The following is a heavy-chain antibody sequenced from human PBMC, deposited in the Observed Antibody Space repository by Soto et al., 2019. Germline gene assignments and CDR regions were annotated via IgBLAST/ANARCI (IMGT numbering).Heavy chain of an antibody. J-gene: IGHJ4*02. V-gene: IGHV1-69*04. CDR3: ARENGGSYRNYYFDY. Sequence: SVKVSCKASGGTFSSYTISWVRQAPGQGLEWMGRIIPILGIANYAQKFQGRVTITADKSTSTAYMELSSLRSEDTAVYYCARENGGSYRNYYFDYWGQGTLVTVSS. CDR2: IIPILGIA. CDR1: GGTFSSYT. D-gene: IGHD1-26*01.